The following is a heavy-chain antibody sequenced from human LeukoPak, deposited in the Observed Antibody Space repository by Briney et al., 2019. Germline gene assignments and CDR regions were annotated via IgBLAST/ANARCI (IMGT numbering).Heavy chain of an antibody. CDR2: IRNKAASYTT. D-gene: IGHD4-23*01. CDR1: GFTFGDHY. Sequence: PGGSLRLSCAASGFTFGDHYQAWVRQAPGKGLEWVGLIRNKAASYTTEYAASVKGRFTISRDDSKNSVYLQLNSLKTEDTAVYYCARDRYGGVDYWGQGTLVTVSS. V-gene: IGHV3-72*01. J-gene: IGHJ4*02. CDR3: ARDRYGGVDY.